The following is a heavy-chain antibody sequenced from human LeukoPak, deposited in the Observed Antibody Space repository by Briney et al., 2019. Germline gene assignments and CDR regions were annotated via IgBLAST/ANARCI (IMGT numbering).Heavy chain of an antibody. CDR2: ISWNSGSI. CDR3: AKKVAGTQWYFDL. D-gene: IGHD6-19*01. CDR1: GFTFNDYA. Sequence: GRSLRLSCAASGFTFNDYAIHWVRQAPGKGLDWVSGISWNSGSIGYADSVKGRFTISRDNAKNSLYLQMNSLRAGDTALYYCAKKVAGTQWYFDLWGRGTLVTVSS. V-gene: IGHV3-9*01. J-gene: IGHJ2*01.